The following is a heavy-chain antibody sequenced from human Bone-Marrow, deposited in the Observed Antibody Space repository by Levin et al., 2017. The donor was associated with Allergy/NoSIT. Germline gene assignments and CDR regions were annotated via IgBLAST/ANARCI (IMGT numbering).Heavy chain of an antibody. D-gene: IGHD2/OR15-2a*01. J-gene: IGHJ4*02. CDR3: ARANFLAAEADH. Sequence: GSLRLSCTVTGGSISSYYWSWIRQPPGKGLEWIGYIYYSGSTNYNPSLKSRVSISVDTSKNQFSLKLTSVTAADTAVYYCARANFLAAEADHWGQGTLVTVSS. CDR2: IYYSGST. CDR1: GGSISSYY. V-gene: IGHV4-59*01.